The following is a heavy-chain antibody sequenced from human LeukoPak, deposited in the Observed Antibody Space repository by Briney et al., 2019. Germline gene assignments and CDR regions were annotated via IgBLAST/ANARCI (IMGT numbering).Heavy chain of an antibody. CDR1: GGSVDNYF. CDR2: IHYPRPP. CDR3: ARDFDTSGRWYYRMDV. J-gene: IGHJ6*04. D-gene: IGHD3-22*01. Sequence: SETLSLTCAVSGGSVDNYFWNWIRQAPGKGLEWIGYIHYPRPPTYNPSLESRVAISLDTSKKHLSLKLSSVTAADTAVYYCARDFDTSGRWYYRMDVWGKGTTVTVSS. V-gene: IGHV4-59*02.